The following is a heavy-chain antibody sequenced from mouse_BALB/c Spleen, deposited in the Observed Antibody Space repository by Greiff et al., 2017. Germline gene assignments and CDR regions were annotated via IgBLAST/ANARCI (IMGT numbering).Heavy chain of an antibody. CDR2: ILPGSGST. J-gene: IGHJ3*01. V-gene: IGHV1-9*01. CDR1: GYTFSSYW. CDR3: AREGLTTVVKAFAY. D-gene: IGHD1-1*01. Sequence: QVQLQQSGAELMKPGASVKISCTATGYTFSSYWIEWVKQRPGHGLEWIGEILPGSGSTNCNEKFKGKATFTADTSSNTAYMQLSSLTSEDSAVYYCAREGLTTVVKAFAYWGQGTLVTVSA.